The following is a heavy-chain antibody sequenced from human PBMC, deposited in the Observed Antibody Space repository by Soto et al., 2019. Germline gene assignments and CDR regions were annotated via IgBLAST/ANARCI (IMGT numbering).Heavy chain of an antibody. CDR2: ISGSGGST. V-gene: IGHV3-23*01. CDR1: GFTFSSYA. J-gene: IGHJ5*02. D-gene: IGHD6-13*01. CDR3: AKGSRIAAAGTDWFDP. Sequence: GGSLRLSCAASGFTFSSYAMSWVRQAPGKGLEWVSAISGSGGSTYYADSVKGRFTISRDNSKNTLYLQMNSLRAEDTAVYYCAKGSRIAAAGTDWFDPWGQGTLVTVSS.